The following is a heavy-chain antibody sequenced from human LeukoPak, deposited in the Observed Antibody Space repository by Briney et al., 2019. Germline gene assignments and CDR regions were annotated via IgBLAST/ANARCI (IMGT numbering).Heavy chain of an antibody. D-gene: IGHD4-17*01. CDR3: ARDTLLYADSPDAFDM. J-gene: IGHJ3*02. Sequence: GSLRLSCAASGFSFSSYEINWVRQAPGKGLEWVSYIGSSGNTVYYADSVKGRFTISRDNAKKSLYLQMNSLRDEDTAVYYCARDTLLYADSPDAFDMWGQGTMVTVSS. CDR1: GFSFSSYE. V-gene: IGHV3-48*03. CDR2: IGSSGNTV.